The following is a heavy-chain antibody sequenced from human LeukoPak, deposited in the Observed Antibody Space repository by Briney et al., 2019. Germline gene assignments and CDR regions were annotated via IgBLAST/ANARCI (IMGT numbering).Heavy chain of an antibody. Sequence: GGSLRLSCAASGFTFSSYSMNWVRQAPGKGLEWVSYISSSSTIYYADSVKGRFTISRDNAKNSLYLQMNSLRAEDTAVYYCAWGPRSWYFDYWGQGTLVTVSS. CDR2: ISSSSTI. D-gene: IGHD6-13*01. CDR3: AWGPRSWYFDY. CDR1: GFTFSSYS. V-gene: IGHV3-48*01. J-gene: IGHJ4*02.